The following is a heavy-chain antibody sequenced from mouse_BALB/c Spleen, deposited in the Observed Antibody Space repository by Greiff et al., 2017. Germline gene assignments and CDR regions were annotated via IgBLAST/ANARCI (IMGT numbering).Heavy chain of an antibody. CDR1: GFTFNTYA. J-gene: IGHJ4*01. V-gene: IGHV10-1*02. CDR3: VRHDGYIYAMDY. D-gene: IGHD2-3*01. Sequence: EVMLVESGGGLVQPKGSLKLSCAASGFTFNTYAMNWVRQAPGKGLEWVARIRSKSNNYATYYADSVKDRFTISRDDSQSMLYLQMNNLKTEDTAMYYCVRHDGYIYAMDYWGQGTSVTVSS. CDR2: IRSKSNNYAT.